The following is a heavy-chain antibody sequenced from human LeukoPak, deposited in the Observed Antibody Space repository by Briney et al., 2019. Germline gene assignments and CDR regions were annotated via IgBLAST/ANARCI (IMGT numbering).Heavy chain of an antibody. D-gene: IGHD1-26*01. Sequence: GGSLRLSCAATGFTFSSYWMHWVRQAPGKGLVWVSRISTDGKNTIYADSVKGRFTISRDNANNMLFLQMNSLRGDDTAVFYCARERELSGAYYMHVWGKGTTVTVSS. J-gene: IGHJ6*03. V-gene: IGHV3-74*01. CDR1: GFTFSSYW. CDR3: ARERELSGAYYMHV. CDR2: ISTDGKNT.